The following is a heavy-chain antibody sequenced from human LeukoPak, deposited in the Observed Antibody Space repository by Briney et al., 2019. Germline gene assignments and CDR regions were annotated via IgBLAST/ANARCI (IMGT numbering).Heavy chain of an antibody. J-gene: IGHJ4*02. CDR3: ARALSGSYSDFDY. CDR1: GYTFTGYY. CDR2: INPNSGGT. V-gene: IGHV1-2*02. D-gene: IGHD1-26*01. Sequence: ASVKVSCKASGYTFTGYYMHWVRQAPGQGLEWMGWINPNSGGTNYAQKFQGRATMTRDTSISTAYMELSRLRSDDTAVYYCARALSGSYSDFDYWGQGTLVTVSS.